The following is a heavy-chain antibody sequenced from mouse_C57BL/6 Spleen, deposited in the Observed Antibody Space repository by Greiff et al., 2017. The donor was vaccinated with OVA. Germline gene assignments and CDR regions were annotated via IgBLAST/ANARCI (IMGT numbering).Heavy chain of an antibody. Sequence: VQLQQPGAELVRPGTSVTLSCKASGYTFTSYWMHWVKQRPGQGLEWIGVIDPSDSYTNYNQTFKGKATLTVDTSSSPAYMQLSSLTSADAAVDDCARAAQATWCAYWGQGTLVTVSA. CDR2: IDPSDSYT. CDR3: ARAAQATWCAY. V-gene: IGHV1-59*01. J-gene: IGHJ3*01. D-gene: IGHD3-2*02. CDR1: GYTFTSYW.